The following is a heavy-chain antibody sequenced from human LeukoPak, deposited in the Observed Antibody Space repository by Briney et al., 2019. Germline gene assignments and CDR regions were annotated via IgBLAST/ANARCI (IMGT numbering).Heavy chain of an antibody. J-gene: IGHJ4*02. Sequence: GGSLRLSCAASGFTVSSNSMSWVRQAPGKGLEWVSVIGGSGGSSYYAGSVKGRVTISRDNSKNTLYLQMNSLRAEDTAVYYCARRGPTITMVRGVMSRYYFDYWGQGTLVTVSS. CDR3: ARRGPTITMVRGVMSRYYFDY. CDR2: IGGSGGSS. CDR1: GFTVSSNS. V-gene: IGHV3-23*01. D-gene: IGHD3-10*01.